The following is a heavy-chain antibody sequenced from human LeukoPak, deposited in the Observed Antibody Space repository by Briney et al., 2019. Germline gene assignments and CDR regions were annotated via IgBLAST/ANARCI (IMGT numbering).Heavy chain of an antibody. D-gene: IGHD3-3*01. V-gene: IGHV3-23*01. CDR1: GFSFYSYV. CDR2: ISDSGGST. Sequence: PGGSLRLSCAASGFSFYSYVMSWVRQAPGKGLEWFSGISDSGGSTYYADSVKGRFTLSRDNSKNMLYLQMNSLRAEDTAVYYCAKAYDLWSGYPLFDFWGQGTLVTVSS. J-gene: IGHJ4*02. CDR3: AKAYDLWSGYPLFDF.